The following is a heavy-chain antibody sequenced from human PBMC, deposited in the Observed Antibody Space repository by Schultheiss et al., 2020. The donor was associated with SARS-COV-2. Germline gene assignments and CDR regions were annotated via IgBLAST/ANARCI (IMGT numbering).Heavy chain of an antibody. D-gene: IGHD1-20*01. CDR1: GFTFSNAW. V-gene: IGHV3-30*07. J-gene: IGHJ4*02. CDR3: ARDRGNWYDFDY. Sequence: GESLKISCAASGFTFSNAWMNWVRQAPGKGLEWVAVISYDGSNKYYADSVRGRFTISRDNSKNTLSLQMNSLRVEDTAVYYCARDRGNWYDFDYWGQGTLVTVSS. CDR2: ISYDGSNK.